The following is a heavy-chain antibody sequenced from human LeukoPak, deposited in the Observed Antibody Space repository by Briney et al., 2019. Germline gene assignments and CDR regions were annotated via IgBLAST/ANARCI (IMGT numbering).Heavy chain of an antibody. Sequence: GGSLRLSCVGSGFTFSSYWMNWVRQAPGKGLEWVSSISASGGSTNYADSVKGRFTISRDNSKNTVYLQMNSLRAEDTAVYYCAKVMKGSERLTMVRGVIIKTAGLYYMDVWGKGTTVTVSS. CDR1: GFTFSSYW. J-gene: IGHJ6*03. CDR2: ISASGGST. V-gene: IGHV3-23*01. D-gene: IGHD3-10*01. CDR3: AKVMKGSERLTMVRGVIIKTAGLYYMDV.